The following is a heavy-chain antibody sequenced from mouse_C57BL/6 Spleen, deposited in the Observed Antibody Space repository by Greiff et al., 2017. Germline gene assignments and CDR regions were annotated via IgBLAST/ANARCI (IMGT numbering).Heavy chain of an antibody. CDR3: ARDSFAY. J-gene: IGHJ3*01. CDR2: ISYDGSN. CDR1: GYSITSGYY. Sequence: EVKLMESGPGLVKPSQSLSLTCSVTGYSITSGYYWNWIRQFPGNKLEWMGYISYDGSNNYNPSLKNRISITRDTSKIQFFLKLNSVTTEDTATYYCARDSFAYWGQGTLVTVSA. V-gene: IGHV3-6*01.